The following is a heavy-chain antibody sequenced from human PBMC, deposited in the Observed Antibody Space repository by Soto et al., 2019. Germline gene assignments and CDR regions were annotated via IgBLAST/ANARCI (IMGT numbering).Heavy chain of an antibody. V-gene: IGHV3-30-3*01. CDR3: ASGTNGDFFVY. CDR1: GVXFSSYA. Sequence: GGSLXLSCAASGVXFSSYAMHWVRQAPGKGLEWVAVISYDGSNKYYADSVKGRFTISRDNVKNSLYLQMNSLRAEDTAVYYCASGTNGDFFVYWGQGILVTVSS. D-gene: IGHD2-8*01. J-gene: IGHJ4*02. CDR2: ISYDGSNK.